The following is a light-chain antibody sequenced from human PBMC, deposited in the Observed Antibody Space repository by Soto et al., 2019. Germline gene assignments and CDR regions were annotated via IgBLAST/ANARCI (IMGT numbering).Light chain of an antibody. V-gene: IGLV1-51*02. Sequence: QSVLTQPPSVSAAPGQKVTISCSGSSFHIGNSYVSWYQQLPGTAPKLLIYENNKRPSGIPDRFSGSKSGTSATLGITGLQIGDEADYYCGTWDTRLSAGLWVFGGGTKVTVL. CDR1: SFHIGNSY. CDR3: GTWDTRLSAGLWV. CDR2: ENN. J-gene: IGLJ3*02.